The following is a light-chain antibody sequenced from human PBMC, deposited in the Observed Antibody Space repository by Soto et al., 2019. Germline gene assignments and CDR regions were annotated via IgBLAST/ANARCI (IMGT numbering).Light chain of an antibody. Sequence: DIQMTQSPSSLSAFVGDRVTITCRASQDISGWLAWYQQKPGKAPKALIYGASSLQGGVPSRFSGSGSGTDLTLTISSLQPEDSASYYCQQYHRYPPTFGGGTKVEIK. V-gene: IGKV1D-16*01. CDR3: QQYHRYPPT. CDR1: QDISGW. J-gene: IGKJ4*01. CDR2: GAS.